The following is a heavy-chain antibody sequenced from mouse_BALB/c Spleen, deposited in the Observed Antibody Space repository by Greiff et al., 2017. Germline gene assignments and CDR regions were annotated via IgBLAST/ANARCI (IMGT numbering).Heavy chain of an antibody. V-gene: IGHV3-8*02. CDR2: ISYSGST. CDR3: ARSGEAMDY. CDR1: GDSFTSGY. J-gene: IGHJ4*01. Sequence: EVKLMESGPSLVKPSQTLSLTCSVSGDSFTSGYWNWIRKFPGNKLEYMGYISYSGSTYYKPSLKSRISITRDTSKTQYYLQLNSVTTEDTATYYCARSGEAMDYWGQGTSVTVSS.